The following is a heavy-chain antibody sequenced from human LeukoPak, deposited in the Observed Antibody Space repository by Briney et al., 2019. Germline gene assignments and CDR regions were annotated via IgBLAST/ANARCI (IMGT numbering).Heavy chain of an antibody. CDR3: AREGRDGYNGRVEGDY. J-gene: IGHJ4*02. CDR2: IYTSGNT. Sequence: SQTLSLTCTVSGGSISSGSYYWSWIRQPAGKGLEWIGHIYTSGNTNYNPSLKSRVTISVDRSKNQFSLKLSSVTAADTAVYYCAREGRDGYNGRVEGDYWGQGTLVTVSS. V-gene: IGHV4-61*09. CDR1: GGSISSGSYY. D-gene: IGHD5-24*01.